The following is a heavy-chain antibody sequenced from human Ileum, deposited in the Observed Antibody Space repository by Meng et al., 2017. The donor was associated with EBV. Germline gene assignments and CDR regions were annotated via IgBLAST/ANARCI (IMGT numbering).Heavy chain of an antibody. V-gene: IGHV4-4*03. Sequence: GHLRVSGPGCSALRGTRPLTCACSVVSITTSNWWGWVRQAPGKGLEWIGEIHHTESTNYNQSLKSRVTISVDKSKNQFSLKLSSVTAADTDVYYCARESYSDSSGYYSLDYWGQGSLVTVSS. D-gene: IGHD3-22*01. J-gene: IGHJ4*02. CDR1: VVSITTSNW. CDR2: IHHTEST. CDR3: ARESYSDSSGYYSLDY.